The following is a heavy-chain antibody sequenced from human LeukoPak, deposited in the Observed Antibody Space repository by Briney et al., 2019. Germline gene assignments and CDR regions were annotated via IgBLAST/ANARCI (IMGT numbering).Heavy chain of an antibody. V-gene: IGHV3-21*01. Sequence: GGSLRLSCAASGFTFNTYTMNWVRQAPGKGLEWVSSITASSTAIYSADSVKGRFTISRDNAKNSLYLQMNSLRAEDTAVYYCARASQRVRGVIGYFDYWGQGTLVTVSS. CDR3: ARASQRVRGVIGYFDY. J-gene: IGHJ4*02. CDR1: GFTFNTYT. CDR2: ITASSTAI. D-gene: IGHD3-10*01.